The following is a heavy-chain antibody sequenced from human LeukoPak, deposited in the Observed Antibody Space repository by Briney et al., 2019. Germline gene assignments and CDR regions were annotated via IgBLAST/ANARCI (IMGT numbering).Heavy chain of an antibody. CDR1: GFTFSSYA. CDR2: ISGSGGST. D-gene: IGHD3-22*01. Sequence: GGSLRLSCAASGFTFSSYAMSWVRQAPGKGLEWVSAISGSGGSTYYADSVKGRFTISRDNSKNTLYLQMNSLRAEDTAVYYYAKDFNYYDSSGNPSPFDYWGQGTLVTVSS. J-gene: IGHJ4*02. V-gene: IGHV3-23*01. CDR3: AKDFNYYDSSGNPSPFDY.